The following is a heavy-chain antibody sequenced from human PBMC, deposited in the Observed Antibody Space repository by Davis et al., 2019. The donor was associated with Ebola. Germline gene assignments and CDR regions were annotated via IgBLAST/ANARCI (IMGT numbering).Heavy chain of an antibody. D-gene: IGHD3-22*01. CDR2: IYYSGST. V-gene: IGHV4-31*03. J-gene: IGHJ4*02. CDR3: ASSRRSTMIVVAPSFDY. CDR1: GGSISSGGYY. Sequence: SETLSLTCTVSGGSISSGGYYWSWIRQHPGKGLEWIGYIYYSGSTYYNPSLKSRVTISVDTSKNQFSLKLSSVTAADTAVYYCASSRRSTMIVVAPSFDYWGQGTLVTVSS.